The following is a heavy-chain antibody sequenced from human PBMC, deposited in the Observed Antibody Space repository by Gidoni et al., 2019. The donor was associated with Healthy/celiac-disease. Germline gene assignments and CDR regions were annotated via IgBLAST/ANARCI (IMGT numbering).Heavy chain of an antibody. J-gene: IGHJ3*02. CDR3: ARDRANAFDI. Sequence: VQLVESGGGVVQPGRSLRLSCAASGFNFSSYGMHWVRQAPGKRLEWVAVIWYDGSNKYYADSVKGRFTISRDNSKNTLYLQMNSLRAEDTAVYYCARDRANAFDIWGQGTMVTVSS. CDR1: GFNFSSYG. CDR2: IWYDGSNK. V-gene: IGHV3-33*01.